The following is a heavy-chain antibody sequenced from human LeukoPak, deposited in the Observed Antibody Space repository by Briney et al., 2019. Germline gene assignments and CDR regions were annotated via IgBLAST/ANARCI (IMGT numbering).Heavy chain of an antibody. J-gene: IGHJ4*02. CDR2: IYYSGST. V-gene: IGHV4-39*07. CDR1: GGSISSSSYY. CDR3: AHIVVVPAAIPRGIAVAADFDY. Sequence: PSETLSLTCTVFGGSISSSSYYWGWIRQPPGKGLEWIGSIYYSGSTYYNPSLKSRVTISVDTSKNQFSLKLSSVTAADTAVYYCAHIVVVPAAIPRGIAVAADFDYWGQGTLVTVSS. D-gene: IGHD2-2*01.